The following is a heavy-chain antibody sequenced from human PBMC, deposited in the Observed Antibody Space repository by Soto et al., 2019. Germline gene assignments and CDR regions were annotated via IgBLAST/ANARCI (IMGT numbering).Heavy chain of an antibody. V-gene: IGHV6-1*01. Sequence: PSQILSLTCAISGDSVSSNSAAWNWIRRSPSRGLEWLGRTYYRSKWYNDYAVSVKSRITINPDTSKNQFSLQLNSVTPEDTAVYYCAREGGYSGYDDFDDSGQGTRVTVSS. D-gene: IGHD5-12*01. CDR2: TYYRSKWYN. CDR1: GDSVSSNSAA. CDR3: AREGGYSGYDDFDD. J-gene: IGHJ4*02.